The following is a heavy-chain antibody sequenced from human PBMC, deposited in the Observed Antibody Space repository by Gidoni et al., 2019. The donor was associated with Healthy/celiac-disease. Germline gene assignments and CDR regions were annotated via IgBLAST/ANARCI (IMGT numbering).Heavy chain of an antibody. D-gene: IGHD4-17*01. Sequence: EVQLVESGGGLVQPGGSLRLSCAASGFTFSSYWMHWVRQAPGKGMVWVSRINSDGSSTSYADSVKGRFTISRDNAKNTLYLQMNSLRAEDTAVYYCARVLLYGDYDFNFDLWGRGTLVTVSS. CDR1: GFTFSSYW. CDR3: ARVLLYGDYDFNFDL. V-gene: IGHV3-74*01. J-gene: IGHJ2*01. CDR2: INSDGSST.